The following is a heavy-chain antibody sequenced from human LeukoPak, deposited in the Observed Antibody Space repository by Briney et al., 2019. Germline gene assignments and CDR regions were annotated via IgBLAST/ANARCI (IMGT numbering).Heavy chain of an antibody. J-gene: IGHJ6*03. Sequence: GGSLRLSCAASGFTVSSNYMSWVRQAPGKGLEWVSVIYSGGSTYYADSVKGRFIISRDNSKNTLYLQMNSLRVEDTAVYYCTREGDGSRAHYYYMDVWGTGTTVTISS. D-gene: IGHD5-24*01. CDR3: TREGDGSRAHYYYMDV. V-gene: IGHV3-66*01. CDR2: IYSGGST. CDR1: GFTVSSNY.